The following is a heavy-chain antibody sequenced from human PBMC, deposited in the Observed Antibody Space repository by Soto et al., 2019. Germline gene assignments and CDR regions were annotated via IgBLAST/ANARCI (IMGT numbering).Heavy chain of an antibody. D-gene: IGHD1-26*01. CDR1: GGSISSSNW. CDR2: IYHSGST. CDR3: ARVSGSYYSGMAV. J-gene: IGHJ6*02. Sequence: QVQLQESGPGLVKPSGTLSLTCAVSGGSISSSNWWSWVRQPPGKGLEWIGEIYHSGSTNYNPSLQSRVTISVDKSKNQFSLRLSSVTAADTAVYYCARVSGSYYSGMAVWGQGTTVTVSS. V-gene: IGHV4-4*02.